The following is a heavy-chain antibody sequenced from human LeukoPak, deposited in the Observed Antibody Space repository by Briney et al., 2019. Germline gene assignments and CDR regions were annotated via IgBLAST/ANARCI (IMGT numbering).Heavy chain of an antibody. CDR3: ARGVVEDYFDY. CDR2: IYYSGST. V-gene: IGHV4-59*01. D-gene: IGHD3-22*01. J-gene: IGHJ4*02. CDR1: GGSISSYY. Sequence: SETLSLTCTVSGGSISSYYWSWIRQPPGKGLEWIGYIYYSGSTYYNPSLKSRVTISVDTSKNQFSLKLSSVTAADTAVYYCARGVVEDYFDYWGQGTLVTVSS.